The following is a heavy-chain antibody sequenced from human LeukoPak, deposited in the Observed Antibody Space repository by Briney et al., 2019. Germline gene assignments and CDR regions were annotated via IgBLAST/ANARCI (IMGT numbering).Heavy chain of an antibody. Sequence: GGSLRLSCAASGFTFSSYEMNWVRQAPGKRREWVSYISSSGSTIYYADSVKGRFTIPRDNAKNSLYLHMNSLRAEDTAVYYCARDYGGSSPFDYWGQGTLVTVSS. J-gene: IGHJ4*02. CDR1: GFTFSSYE. CDR2: ISSSGSTI. D-gene: IGHD4-23*01. V-gene: IGHV3-48*03. CDR3: ARDYGGSSPFDY.